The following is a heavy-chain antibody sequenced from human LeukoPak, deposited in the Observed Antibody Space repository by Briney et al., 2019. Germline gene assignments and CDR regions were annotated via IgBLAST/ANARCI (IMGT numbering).Heavy chain of an antibody. CDR3: AHSPRYCSSTKCYVGGFDY. Sequence: SGPTLVKPTQTLTLTCTFSGFSLSTSEVGVGWIRQPPGKALEWLALIYWDDDKRYSPSLKSRLTITKDTSKNQVVLTMTNMDPVDTATYYCAHSPRYCSSTKCYVGGFDYWGQGTLVTVSS. J-gene: IGHJ4*02. CDR2: IYWDDDK. CDR1: GFSLSTSEVG. D-gene: IGHD2-2*01. V-gene: IGHV2-5*02.